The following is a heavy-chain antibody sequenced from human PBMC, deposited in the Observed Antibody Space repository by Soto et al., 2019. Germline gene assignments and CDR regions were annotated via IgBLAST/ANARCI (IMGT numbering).Heavy chain of an antibody. V-gene: IGHV3-9*01. CDR2: IYWNSGTI. J-gene: IGHJ4*02. CDR3: VKDKKLTTSYFDH. D-gene: IGHD4-17*01. Sequence: EVQLVESGGGLVQPGRSLRLSCAASGFTFDDYAMHWVRQAPGKGLEWVSGIYWNSGTIEYADFVKGRFTISRDNAKNYLYLQMNSLRPEDTAVYYGVKDKKLTTSYFDHWGQGTPVTVSS. CDR1: GFTFDDYA.